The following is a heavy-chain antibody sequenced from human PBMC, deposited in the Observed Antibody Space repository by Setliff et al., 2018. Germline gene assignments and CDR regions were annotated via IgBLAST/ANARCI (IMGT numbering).Heavy chain of an antibody. J-gene: IGHJ4*02. D-gene: IGHD3-10*01. CDR1: GGSISSGGYY. CDR2: IYYSGST. CDR3: AREVRGVIIRTDYFDY. V-gene: IGHV4-31*03. Sequence: SETLSLTCTVSGGSISSGGYYWSWIRQHPGKGLEWIGYIYYSGSTYYNPSLKSRVTISVDTSKKQFSLKLSSVTAADTAVYYCAREVRGVIIRTDYFDYWGQGTLVTV.